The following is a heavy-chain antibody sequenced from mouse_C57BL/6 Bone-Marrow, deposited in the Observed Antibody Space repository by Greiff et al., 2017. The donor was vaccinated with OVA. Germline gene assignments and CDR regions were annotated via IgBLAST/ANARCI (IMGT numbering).Heavy chain of an antibody. CDR3: ARARGAMDY. Sequence: VQLQQSGAELVRPGTSVKVSCKASGYAFTNYLIEWVKQRPGPGLEWIGVIYPGSGGTNYNEKFKGKATLTADKSSSTAYMQLSSLTSEDAAVYFCARARGAMDYWGQGTSVTVSS. CDR1: GYAFTNYL. V-gene: IGHV1-54*01. CDR2: IYPGSGGT. J-gene: IGHJ4*01.